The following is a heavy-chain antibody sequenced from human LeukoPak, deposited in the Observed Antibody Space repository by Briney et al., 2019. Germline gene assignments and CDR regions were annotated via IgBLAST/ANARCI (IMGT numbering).Heavy chain of an antibody. D-gene: IGHD4-17*01. Sequence: SETLSLTCTVSGGSISSYYWSWIRQAPGKGLEWIGHISRTGSTTYNPSLESRLTISIDTSNNHFSLRLTSVTAADTAVYFCAXGQGRDSVTNWFDPWGQGTLVIVSS. J-gene: IGHJ5*02. V-gene: IGHV4-59*01. CDR3: AXGQGRDSVTNWFDP. CDR1: GGSISSYY. CDR2: ISRTGST.